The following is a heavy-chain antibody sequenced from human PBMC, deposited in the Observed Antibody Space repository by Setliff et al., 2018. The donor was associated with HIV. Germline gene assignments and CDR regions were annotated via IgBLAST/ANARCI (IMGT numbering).Heavy chain of an antibody. Sequence: LSRTCAVYGGSFSGYYWTWIRQPPGRGLEWIGEIIHSGGTNYNRSLKSRVTISVDTSKNQFSLNLSSVTAADTAVYYCARGGLGVVGAIDYWSQGPLVTVSS. D-gene: IGHD2-15*01. J-gene: IGHJ4*02. CDR3: ARGGLGVVGAIDY. CDR1: GGSFSGYY. V-gene: IGHV4-34*01. CDR2: IIHSGGT.